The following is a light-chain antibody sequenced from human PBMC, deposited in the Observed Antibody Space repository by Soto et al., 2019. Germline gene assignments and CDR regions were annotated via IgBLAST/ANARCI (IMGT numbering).Light chain of an antibody. CDR1: SPNIGSNV. J-gene: IGLJ3*02. V-gene: IGLV1-44*01. CDR2: SNN. Sequence: QSVLTQPPSASGTPGQRVTISCSGSSPNIGSNVVNWYQHLPGTAPKLLIYSNNQRPSGVPDRFSGSKSGTSASLAISGLQSEDEADYYCATWDDSLNGLLFGGGTKLTVL. CDR3: ATWDDSLNGLL.